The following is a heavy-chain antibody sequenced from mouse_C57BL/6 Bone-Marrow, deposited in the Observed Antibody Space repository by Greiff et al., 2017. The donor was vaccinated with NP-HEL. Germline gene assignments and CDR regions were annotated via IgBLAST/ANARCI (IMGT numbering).Heavy chain of an antibody. CDR1: RFTFSDYY. CDR2: ISNGGGST. Sequence: DVMLVESGGGLVQPGGSLKLSCAASRFTFSDYYMYWVRQTPEKRLEWVAYISNGGGSTYYPDTVKGRFTISRDNAKNTLYLQMSRLKSEDTAMYYCARHGYGSSYGLDYWGQGTTLTVSS. D-gene: IGHD1-1*01. V-gene: IGHV5-12*01. J-gene: IGHJ2*01. CDR3: ARHGYGSSYGLDY.